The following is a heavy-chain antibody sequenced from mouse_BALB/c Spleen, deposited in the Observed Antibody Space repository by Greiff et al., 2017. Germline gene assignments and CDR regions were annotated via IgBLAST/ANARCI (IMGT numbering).Heavy chain of an antibody. Sequence: VQLQQSGAELVRPGTSVKVSCKASGYAFTNYLIEWVKQRPGQGLEWIGVINPGSGGTNYNEKFKGKATLTADKSSSTAYMQLSGLTSDDSAVYFCAREGLRRFDYWGQGTTLTVSS. CDR3: AREGLRRFDY. CDR1: GYAFTNYL. CDR2: INPGSGGT. D-gene: IGHD2-4*01. J-gene: IGHJ2*01. V-gene: IGHV1-54*03.